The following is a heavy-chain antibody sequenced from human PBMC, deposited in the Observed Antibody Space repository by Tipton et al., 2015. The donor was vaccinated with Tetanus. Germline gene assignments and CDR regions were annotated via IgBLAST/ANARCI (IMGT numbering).Heavy chain of an antibody. V-gene: IGHV3-33*08. CDR1: GFTFSTYA. CDR3: AREADCSGGSCFSGDFDN. D-gene: IGHD2-15*01. Sequence: SLRLSCIGSGFTFSTYALNWVRQAPGKGLEWVAVSWYDGTDKYYADSVKGRFTISRDNSKNTLYLQMNSLRAEDTAVYCCAREADCSGGSCFSGDFDNWGQGTQVTVSS. CDR2: SWYDGTDK. J-gene: IGHJ4*02.